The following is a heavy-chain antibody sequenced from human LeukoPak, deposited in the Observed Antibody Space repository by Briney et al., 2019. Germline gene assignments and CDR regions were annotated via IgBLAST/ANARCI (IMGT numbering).Heavy chain of an antibody. D-gene: IGHD1-26*01. V-gene: IGHV3-30-3*01. CDR2: ISYDGSNK. J-gene: IGHJ4*02. Sequence: GGPLRLSCAASGFTFSSYAMHWVRQAPGKGLEWVAVISYDGSNKYYADSVKGRFTISRDNSKNTLYLQMNSLRAEDTAVYYCARDFGFGIVGVDYWGQGTLVTVSS. CDR1: GFTFSSYA. CDR3: ARDFGFGIVGVDY.